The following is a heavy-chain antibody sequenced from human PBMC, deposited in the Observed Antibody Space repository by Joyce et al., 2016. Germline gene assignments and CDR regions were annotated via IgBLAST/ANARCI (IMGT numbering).Heavy chain of an antibody. CDR2: ISDDGTRK. CDR1: GFTLSSYG. D-gene: IGHD3-16*01. V-gene: IGHV3-30*18. Sequence: GSGGGVVQPGRSLRLSCAASGFTLSSYGMHWVRQAPGKGLEWVAVISDDGTRKHYADSVKGRFTVSRDNSKNTLYLQMDTLRVEDTALYFCAKDLGGSGHDWEDADLFDSWGQGTLVTVSS. J-gene: IGHJ4*02. CDR3: AKDLGGSGHDWEDADLFDS.